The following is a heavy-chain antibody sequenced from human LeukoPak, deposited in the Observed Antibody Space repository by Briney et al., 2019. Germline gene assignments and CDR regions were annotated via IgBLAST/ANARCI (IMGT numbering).Heavy chain of an antibody. Sequence: GASVKVSCKVSGYTLTELSMHWVRQAPGQGLEWMGWINPNSGGTNYAQKFQGRVTMTRDTSISTAYMELSRLRSDDTAVYYCARGDCSSASCFLVNWFDPWGQGTLVTVSS. J-gene: IGHJ5*02. CDR2: INPNSGGT. CDR3: ARGDCSSASCFLVNWFDP. CDR1: GYTLTELS. D-gene: IGHD2-2*01. V-gene: IGHV1-2*02.